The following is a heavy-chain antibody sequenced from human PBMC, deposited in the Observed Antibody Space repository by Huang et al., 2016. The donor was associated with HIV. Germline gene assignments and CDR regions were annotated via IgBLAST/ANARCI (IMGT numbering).Heavy chain of an antibody. V-gene: IGHV2-70*15. CDR1: GFSLTTSGMC. D-gene: IGHD1-26*01. Sequence: QVTLTESGPALVKPTQTLTLTCTFSGFSLTTSGMCVGWVRQPPGKALEWLARIDWNDNTYSSTSLRTRLIISKDTSKNQVVFKMANMDIVDTATYYCARIHSARYPCSDAFGIWGQGTVVTVTS. CDR2: IDWNDNT. CDR3: ARIHSARYPCSDAFGI. J-gene: IGHJ3*02.